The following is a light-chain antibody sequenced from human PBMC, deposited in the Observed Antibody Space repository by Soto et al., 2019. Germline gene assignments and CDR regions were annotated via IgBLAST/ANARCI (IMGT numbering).Light chain of an antibody. Sequence: DIQMTQSPSSVSASVGDRVTITCRASQGISIWLAWYQQKPGKAPNLLIYAASSLQSGVPSRFSGSGSWTDFSLTISSLQPEEFATYYCQQANSFPLTFGPGTKVDIK. CDR2: AAS. J-gene: IGKJ3*01. CDR3: QQANSFPLT. CDR1: QGISIW. V-gene: IGKV1-12*01.